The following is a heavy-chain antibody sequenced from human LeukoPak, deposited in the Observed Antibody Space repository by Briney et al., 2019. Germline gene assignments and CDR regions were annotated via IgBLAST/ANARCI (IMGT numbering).Heavy chain of an antibody. Sequence: SETQSLTCTVSGGSISGFYWSWIRQPAGKGLEWIGRINPSGGTNYNPSLKSRVTMSTDTSSNKFSLNLRSVTAADTAVYYCAREYGDLDYWGRGTLVTVSS. CDR1: GGSISGFY. CDR2: INPSGGT. V-gene: IGHV4-4*07. CDR3: AREYGDLDY. J-gene: IGHJ4*02. D-gene: IGHD4-17*01.